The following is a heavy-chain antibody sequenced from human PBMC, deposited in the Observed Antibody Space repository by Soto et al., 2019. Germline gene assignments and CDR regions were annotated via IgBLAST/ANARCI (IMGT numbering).Heavy chain of an antibody. CDR1: GFTVSSNY. V-gene: IGHV3-66*01. D-gene: IGHD6-6*01. J-gene: IGHJ4*02. CDR2: IYSGGST. Sequence: EVQLVESGGGLVQPGGSLRLSWAASGFTVSSNYMSWVRQAPGKGLEWVSVIYSGGSTYYAGSVKGRFTISRDNSKNTLYLQMNSLRAEDTAVYYCARDIGSSAAIDYWGQGTLVTVSS. CDR3: ARDIGSSAAIDY.